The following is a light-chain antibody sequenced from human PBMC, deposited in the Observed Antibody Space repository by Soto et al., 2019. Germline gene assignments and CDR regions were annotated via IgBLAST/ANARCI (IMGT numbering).Light chain of an antibody. CDR1: QSVNSN. CDR2: DAS. J-gene: IGKJ4*01. CDR3: QQYNFWPPLT. V-gene: IGKV3-15*01. Sequence: EIVMTQSPANLSVSPGERATLSCRASQSVNSNLAWYRQKPGQAPRLLISDASTRAAGVPARFSGSGSGTEFTLTISRLESEDSGIYYCQQYNFWPPLTFGGGTKVEIK.